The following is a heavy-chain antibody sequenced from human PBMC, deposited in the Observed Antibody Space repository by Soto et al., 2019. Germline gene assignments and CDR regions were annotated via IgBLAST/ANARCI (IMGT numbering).Heavy chain of an antibody. CDR3: AKDASAYYYDSSGYQDDY. CDR2: ISGSGGST. CDR1: GFTFSSYA. V-gene: IGHV3-23*01. D-gene: IGHD3-22*01. Sequence: PGGSLRLSCVASGFTFSSYAMSWVRQAPGKGLEWVSAISGSGGSTYYADSVKGRFTISRDNSKNTLYLQMNSLRAEDTAVYYCAKDASAYYYDSSGYQDDYWGQGTLVTVSS. J-gene: IGHJ4*02.